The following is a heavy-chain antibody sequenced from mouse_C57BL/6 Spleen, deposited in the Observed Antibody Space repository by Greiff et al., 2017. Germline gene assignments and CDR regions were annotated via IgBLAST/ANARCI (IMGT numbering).Heavy chain of an antibody. CDR1: GYAYSSYW. V-gene: IGHV1-80*01. CDR2: IYPGDGDT. D-gene: IGHD2-3*01. J-gene: IGHJ2*01. CDR3: ARSRWLPLDY. Sequence: QVQLQQSGAELVKPGASVKISCKASGYAYSSYWMNWVKQRPGKGLEWIGQIYPGDGDTNYNGKFKGKATLTADKSSSTAYMQLSSLTSEASAVYFCARSRWLPLDYWGQGTTLTVSS.